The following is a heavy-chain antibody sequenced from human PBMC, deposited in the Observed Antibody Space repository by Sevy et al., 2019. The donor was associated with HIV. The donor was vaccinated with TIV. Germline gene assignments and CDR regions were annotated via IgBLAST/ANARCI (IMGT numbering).Heavy chain of an antibody. Sequence: SGPTLVKPTQTLTLTCTFSGFSLSTSGMCVSWIRQPPGKALEWLGLIDWDDDKYYSTSLKTRLTISKDTSKNQVVLTRTNMDPVDTATYYCAWAVGYDFWSGYYTGSFDYWGQGTLVTVSS. CDR3: AWAVGYDFWSGYYTGSFDY. CDR2: IDWDDDK. J-gene: IGHJ4*02. CDR1: GFSLSTSGMC. V-gene: IGHV2-70*01. D-gene: IGHD3-3*01.